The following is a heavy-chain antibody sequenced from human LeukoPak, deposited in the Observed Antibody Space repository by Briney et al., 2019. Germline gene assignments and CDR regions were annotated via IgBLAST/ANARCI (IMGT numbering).Heavy chain of an antibody. D-gene: IGHD1-14*01. CDR2: IYSGGST. CDR3: ARELTLSY. CDR1: GFTVSSNY. V-gene: IGHV3-66*01. J-gene: IGHJ4*02. Sequence: GGSLRLSCAASGFTVSSNYMSWVRQAPGKGLEWVSVIYSGGSTYYADSVKGRFTISRDNAKNSLYLQMNSLRDEDTAVYYCARELTLSYWGQGTLVTVSS.